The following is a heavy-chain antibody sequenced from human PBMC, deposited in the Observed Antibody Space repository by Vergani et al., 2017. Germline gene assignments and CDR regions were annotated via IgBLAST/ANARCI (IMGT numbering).Heavy chain of an antibody. Sequence: EVKLVESGGGLVRPEGSLRLSCAGNGFIFDSNGMSWVRQVPGKGLEWVSGINWNGDNTGYADSVKGRFTISRDNAKNSLYLQMNSLRVEDTALYYCAREASSGFYDYFDYWGQGTLVTVSS. V-gene: IGHV3-20*04. CDR3: AREASSGFYDYFDY. CDR2: INWNGDNT. CDR1: GFIFDSNG. D-gene: IGHD6-19*01. J-gene: IGHJ4*02.